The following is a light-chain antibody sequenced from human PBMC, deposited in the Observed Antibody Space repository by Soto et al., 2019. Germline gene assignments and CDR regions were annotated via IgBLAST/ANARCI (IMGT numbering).Light chain of an antibody. V-gene: IGKV1-5*01. J-gene: IGKJ1*01. CDR1: QSVSSW. CDR3: QQYNGYST. Sequence: DIQMTQSPSTLSASVGDRVTITCRASQSVSSWLAWYQQKPGKAPKLLIYDASSLQTAVPLRFSGSGSGTEFTLTISSLQPDDFATYYCQQYNGYSTFGQGTKVDIK. CDR2: DAS.